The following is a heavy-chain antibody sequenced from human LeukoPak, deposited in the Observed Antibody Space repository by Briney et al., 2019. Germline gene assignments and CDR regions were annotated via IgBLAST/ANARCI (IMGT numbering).Heavy chain of an antibody. D-gene: IGHD3-22*01. CDR2: ISGSGGST. CDR1: GFTFSSYA. J-gene: IGHJ3*02. CDR3: AKVRITMSVSAFDI. Sequence: GGSLRLCCAASGFTFSSYAVSWVRKAPGKGLERVSAISGSGGSTYYADSVKGRFTISRDNSKNTLYLQMNSLRAEDTAVYYCAKVRITMSVSAFDIWGQGTMVTASS. V-gene: IGHV3-23*01.